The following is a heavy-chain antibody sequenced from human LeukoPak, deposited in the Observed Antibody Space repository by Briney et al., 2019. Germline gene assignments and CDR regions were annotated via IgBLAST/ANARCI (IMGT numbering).Heavy chain of an antibody. J-gene: IGHJ5*02. CDR3: ARDGSYGDYGVLSWFDP. D-gene: IGHD4-17*01. CDR2: INPSGGST. Sequence: GASVKVSCKASGYTFTSYYMHWVRQAPGQGLEWMGIINPSGGSTSYAQKFQGRVTMTRDTSTSTVYMELSSLRSEDTAVYYCARDGSYGDYGVLSWFDPWGQGTLVTVSS. V-gene: IGHV1-46*01. CDR1: GYTFTSYY.